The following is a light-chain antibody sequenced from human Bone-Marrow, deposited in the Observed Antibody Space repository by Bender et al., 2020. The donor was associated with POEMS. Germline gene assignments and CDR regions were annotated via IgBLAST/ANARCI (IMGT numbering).Light chain of an antibody. CDR3: RSYTTTNTPVV. Sequence: QSALTQPASVSGSPGQSITISCTGTSSDVGSYNLVSWYQQHPGKAPKLMIYDVSNRPSGVSNRFSGSKFGNTASLTISGLQAEDEADYYCRSYTTTNTPVVFGGGTRLTVL. J-gene: IGLJ2*01. CDR2: DVS. V-gene: IGLV2-14*02. CDR1: SSDVGSYNL.